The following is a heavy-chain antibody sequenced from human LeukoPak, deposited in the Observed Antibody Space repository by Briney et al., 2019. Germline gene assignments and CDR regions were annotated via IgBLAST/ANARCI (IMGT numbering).Heavy chain of an antibody. Sequence: PSETLSLTCGVNGGSFSGYYWNWIRQPPGKGLEWIGEINHSGNTNYNPSLKSRVTISVDTSKNQFSPKLSSVTAADTAVYYCAREGMRMVRAPGYWGQGTLVTVSS. V-gene: IGHV4-34*01. D-gene: IGHD3-10*01. CDR3: AREGMRMVRAPGY. CDR2: INHSGNT. CDR1: GGSFSGYY. J-gene: IGHJ4*02.